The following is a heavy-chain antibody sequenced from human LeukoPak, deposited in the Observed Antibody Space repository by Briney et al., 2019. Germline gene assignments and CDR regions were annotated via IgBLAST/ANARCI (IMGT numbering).Heavy chain of an antibody. D-gene: IGHD3-10*01. CDR1: GGSISSGDYY. CDR2: IYYSGST. CDR3: ARGTTLIRGGDY. J-gene: IGHJ4*02. V-gene: IGHV4-30-4*08. Sequence: KTSGTLSLTCTVSGGSISSGDYYWNWIRQPPGKGLEWIGYIYYSGSTYYNPSLKSRVTISVDTSKNQFSLKLSSATAADTAVYYCARGTTLIRGGDYWGQGTLVTVSS.